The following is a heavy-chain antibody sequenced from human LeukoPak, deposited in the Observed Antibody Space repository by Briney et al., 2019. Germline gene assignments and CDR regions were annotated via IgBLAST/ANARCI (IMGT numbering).Heavy chain of an antibody. V-gene: IGHV4-39*02. CDR3: ARHCTGDICAAYYFYYYMDV. Sequence: PSETLSLTCTVSDGSISTSSYYWGWIRQPPGKGLEWIGSISESGRTYYNPSLKSRVIISVDTSKKHFSLKLSSVTAADTTVYYCARHCTGDICAAYYFYYYMDVWGKGTTVTVSS. D-gene: IGHD2-8*02. J-gene: IGHJ6*03. CDR2: ISESGRT. CDR1: DGSISTSSYY.